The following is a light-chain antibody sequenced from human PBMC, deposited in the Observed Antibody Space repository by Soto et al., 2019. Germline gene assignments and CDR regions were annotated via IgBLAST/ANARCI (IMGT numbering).Light chain of an antibody. CDR1: QSVSSY. V-gene: IGKV3-20*01. CDR3: QQYGSSGT. CDR2: SAS. J-gene: IGKJ1*01. Sequence: EIVLTQSAATLSLSPGERATLSCRASQSVSSYLAWYQQKPGQAPRLLIYSASRGATGFPARFSGSGSGTDFTLTISRLEPEDFAVYYCQQYGSSGTFGQGTKVDIK.